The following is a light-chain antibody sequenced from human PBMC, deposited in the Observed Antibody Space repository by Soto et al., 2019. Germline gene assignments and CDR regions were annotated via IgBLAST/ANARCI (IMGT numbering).Light chain of an antibody. J-gene: IGKJ4*01. V-gene: IGKV3-20*01. Sequence: EIVLTQFPGALSLSPGERVTLSCRASQTVSNTYLAWYQQKSGQAPKYLIYGASNRATGIPDRFSGSGSGTDFTLTISRLEPEDFSVYYCWQYCALAATFRRGTKVEIK. CDR2: GAS. CDR1: QTVSNTY. CDR3: WQYCALAAT.